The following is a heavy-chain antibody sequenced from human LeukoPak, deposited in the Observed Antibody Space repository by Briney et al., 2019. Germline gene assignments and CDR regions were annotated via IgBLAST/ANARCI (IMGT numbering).Heavy chain of an antibody. CDR2: ISASGRNT. CDR3: VRRGSNYPYYMDG. CDR1: GFTFSSYA. V-gene: IGHV3-23*01. Sequence: PGGSLRLSCAASGFTFSSYAMSWVRQAPGKGLEWVSVISASGRNTYYSESAKGQFTISRDNSKNTLYLQMSSLRAEDTAVYYCVRRGSNYPYYMDGWGKGTTVTVSS. J-gene: IGHJ6*03.